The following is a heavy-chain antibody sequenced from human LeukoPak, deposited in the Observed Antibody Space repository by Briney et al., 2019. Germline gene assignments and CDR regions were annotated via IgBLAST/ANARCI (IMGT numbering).Heavy chain of an antibody. J-gene: IGHJ4*02. CDR1: GGSISSGDYY. V-gene: IGHV4-39*01. CDR2: IYYSGST. D-gene: IGHD6-13*01. CDR3: ARLGRYSSSPY. Sequence: PSQTLSLTCTVSGGSISSGDYYWGWIRQPPGKGLEWIGSIYYSGSTYYNPSLKSRVTISVDTSKNQFSLKLSSVTAADTAVYYCARLGRYSSSPYWGQGTLVTVSS.